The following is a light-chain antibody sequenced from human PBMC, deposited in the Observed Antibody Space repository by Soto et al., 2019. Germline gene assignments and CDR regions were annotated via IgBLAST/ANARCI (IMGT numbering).Light chain of an antibody. V-gene: IGLV3-21*02. Sequence: SYELTQPPSVSVAPGQTARITRGGNNIGAYSVYWYQQKPGQAPVLVGYDDTNRPSGIPGRFSGSNSGNTATLTISSVEAGDEAAYYCQVWDSDSDPSYVFGGGTKVTVL. CDR2: DDT. J-gene: IGLJ1*01. CDR3: QVWDSDSDPSYV. CDR1: NIGAYS.